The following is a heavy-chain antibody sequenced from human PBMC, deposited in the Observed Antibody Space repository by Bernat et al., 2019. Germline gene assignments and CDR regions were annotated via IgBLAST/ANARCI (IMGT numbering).Heavy chain of an antibody. J-gene: IGHJ6*02. CDR3: ARSLSDTATLPHYYYGMDV. V-gene: IGHV3-7*03. D-gene: IGHD5-18*01. CDR2: IKQDGSEK. CDR1: GFTFSSYW. Sequence: EVQLVESGGGLVQPGGSLRLSCAASGFTFSSYWMSWVRQAPGKGLEWVANIKQDGSEKYYVDHVKGRFTISRGNAKNSLSLQMNSLRAEDTAVYYCARSLSDTATLPHYYYGMDVWGQGTTVTVSS.